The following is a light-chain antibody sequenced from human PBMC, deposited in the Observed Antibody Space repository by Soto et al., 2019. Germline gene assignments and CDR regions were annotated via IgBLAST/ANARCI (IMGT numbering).Light chain of an antibody. CDR1: QNITNNF. CDR3: QRHGTSLT. Sequence: IVLTQSPGTLSLSPGEGATLSCRASQNITNNFLAWYQQRPGQAPRLLIHAASIRATGTPDRFTGSASGTYFTLILSRLEPQDFAVYCCQRHGTSLTFGGGTRVEIK. CDR2: AAS. V-gene: IGKV3-20*01. J-gene: IGKJ4*01.